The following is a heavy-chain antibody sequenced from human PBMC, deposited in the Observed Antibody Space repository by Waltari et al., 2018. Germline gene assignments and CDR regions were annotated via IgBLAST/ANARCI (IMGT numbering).Heavy chain of an antibody. CDR2: IRPNRGGT. V-gene: IGHV1-2*02. Sequence: QVQLVQSGAEVKKPGASVKVSCEASGYTFNDYYIHWVRQAPGQGLEWMGKIRPNRGGTTYEQKFKGRVTMTRDTSISTAYMDLTGLQSDDTAVYYCTRARVAAIGSDFDYWGQGTLVTVSS. J-gene: IGHJ4*02. D-gene: IGHD6-13*01. CDR1: GYTFNDYY. CDR3: TRARVAAIGSDFDY.